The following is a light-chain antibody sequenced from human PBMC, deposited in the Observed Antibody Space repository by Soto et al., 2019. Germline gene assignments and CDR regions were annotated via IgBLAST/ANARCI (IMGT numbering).Light chain of an antibody. CDR3: MQTTQFPLT. V-gene: IGKV2-24*01. CDR2: KIS. Sequence: MGMTQTPFPSPATLGNRASFSCRSGQTFLHSDEKTNLGWLQQRPGQPPRLLIYKISNRFSGVPDRFSGSGAGTDFTLKISRVEAEDVGVYYCMQTTQFPLTFGGGTKVEIK. CDR1: QTFLHSDEKTN. J-gene: IGKJ4*01.